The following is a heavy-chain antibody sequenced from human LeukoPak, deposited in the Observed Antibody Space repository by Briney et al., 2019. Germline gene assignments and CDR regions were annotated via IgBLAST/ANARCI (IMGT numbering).Heavy chain of an antibody. CDR3: ARGLPQYAFDI. Sequence: SVKLSCKASGGTFSSYAISWVRQAPGQGLEWMGRIIPIFGTANYAQKFQGRVTITTDESTSTAYMQLSSLRSEDTAVYYCARGLPQYAFDIWGQGTMVTVSS. V-gene: IGHV1-69*05. D-gene: IGHD2-15*01. CDR1: GGTFSSYA. CDR2: IIPIFGTA. J-gene: IGHJ3*02.